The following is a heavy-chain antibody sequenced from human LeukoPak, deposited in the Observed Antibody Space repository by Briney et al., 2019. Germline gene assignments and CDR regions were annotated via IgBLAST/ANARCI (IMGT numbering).Heavy chain of an antibody. CDR2: ISYDGSNK. CDR1: GFTFSSYA. CDR3: ARGISVFQALLN. Sequence: GGSLRFSCAASGFTFSSYAMHWVRQAPGKGLGWVAVISYDGSNKYYADSVKGQFTISKDNSKNTLYLQMNSLRAEDTAVYYCARGISVFQALLNWGQGTLVTVSS. V-gene: IGHV3-30*04. D-gene: IGHD2-21*01. J-gene: IGHJ4*02.